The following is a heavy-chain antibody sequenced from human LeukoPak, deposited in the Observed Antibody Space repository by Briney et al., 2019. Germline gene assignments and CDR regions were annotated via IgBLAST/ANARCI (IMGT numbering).Heavy chain of an antibody. Sequence: SETLSLTCTVSGGSISSYYWSWIRQPPGKGLEWIGYIYYSGGTNYNPSLKSRVTISVDTSKNQFSLKLSSVTAADTAVYYCARSVRRLYGSGRSNWFDPWGQGTLVTVSS. CDR3: ARSVRRLYGSGRSNWFDP. CDR2: IYYSGGT. V-gene: IGHV4-59*12. CDR1: GGSISSYY. D-gene: IGHD3-10*01. J-gene: IGHJ5*02.